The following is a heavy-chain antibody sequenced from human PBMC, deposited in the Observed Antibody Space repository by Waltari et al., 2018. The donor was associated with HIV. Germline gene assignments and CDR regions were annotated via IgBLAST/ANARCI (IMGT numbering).Heavy chain of an antibody. D-gene: IGHD5-12*01. CDR3: ARNSVATRYFDY. Sequence: QVQLVQSGAEVKKPGASVKVSCKASGYTFTPSDINWVRQATGQGLEWMGWMNPNSGNTAYAQNFQGRVTMTRNTSISTAYMELSSLRSEDTAVYYCARNSVATRYFDYWGQGTPVTVSS. CDR1: GYTFTPSD. V-gene: IGHV1-8*01. CDR2: MNPNSGNT. J-gene: IGHJ4*02.